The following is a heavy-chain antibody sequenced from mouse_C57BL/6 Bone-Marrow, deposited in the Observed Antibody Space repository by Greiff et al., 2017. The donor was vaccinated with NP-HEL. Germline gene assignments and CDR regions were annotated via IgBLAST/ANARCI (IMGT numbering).Heavy chain of an antibody. Sequence: VKLQQSGPELVKPGASVKISCKASGYAFSSSWMNWVKQRPGKGLEWIGRIYPGDGDTNYNGKFKGKATLTADKSSSTAYMQLSSLTSEDSAVYFCAKPTGFAYWGQGTLVTVSA. V-gene: IGHV1-82*01. CDR3: AKPTGFAY. CDR1: GYAFSSSW. CDR2: IYPGDGDT. J-gene: IGHJ3*01. D-gene: IGHD2-10*01.